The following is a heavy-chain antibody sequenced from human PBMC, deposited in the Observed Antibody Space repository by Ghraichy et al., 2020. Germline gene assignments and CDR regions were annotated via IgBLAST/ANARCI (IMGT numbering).Heavy chain of an antibody. V-gene: IGHV4-34*01. CDR2: INHSGST. CDR3: ASLDSSGYYGINYYGMDA. CDR1: GGSFSGYY. D-gene: IGHD3-22*01. Sequence: SETLSLTCAVYGGSFSGYYWSWIRQPPGKGLEWIGKINHSGSTNYNPSLKSRVTISVDTSKNQFSLKLNSVTAADTAVYYCASLDSSGYYGINYYGMDAWGQGTTVTVSS. J-gene: IGHJ6*02.